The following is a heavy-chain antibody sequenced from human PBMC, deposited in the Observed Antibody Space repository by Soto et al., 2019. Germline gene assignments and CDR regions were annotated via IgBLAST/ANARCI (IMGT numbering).Heavy chain of an antibody. CDR1: GGSFSGYY. CDR3: ARGGIYYYGSGSYPEYFQH. V-gene: IGHV4-34*01. D-gene: IGHD3-10*01. CDR2: INHSGST. J-gene: IGHJ1*01. Sequence: ETLSLTCAVYGGSFSGYYWSWIRQPPGKGLEWIGEINHSGSTNYNPSLKSRVTISVDTSKNQFSLKLSSVTAADTAVYYCARGGIYYYGSGSYPEYFQHWGQGTLVTVSS.